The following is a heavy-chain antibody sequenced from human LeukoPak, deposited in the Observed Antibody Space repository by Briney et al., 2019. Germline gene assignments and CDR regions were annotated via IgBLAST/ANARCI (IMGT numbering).Heavy chain of an antibody. Sequence: PGPTLVKPTQTLTLTCTFSGFSLSTSGVGVGCIRQPPGKALEWLALIYWDDDKRYSPSLKSRLTITKDTSKNQVVLTMTNMDPVDTATYYCAHSLYYYGSGSYYNWYYFDYWGQGTLVTVSS. V-gene: IGHV2-5*02. CDR2: IYWDDDK. J-gene: IGHJ4*02. CDR1: GFSLSTSGVG. CDR3: AHSLYYYGSGSYYNWYYFDY. D-gene: IGHD3-10*01.